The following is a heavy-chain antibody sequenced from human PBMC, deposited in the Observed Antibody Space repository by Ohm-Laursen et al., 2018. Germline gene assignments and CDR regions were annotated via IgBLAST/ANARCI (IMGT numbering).Heavy chain of an antibody. V-gene: IGHV6-1*01. D-gene: IGHD4-17*01. Sequence: HTLSLTCAISGDTVSSNSASWNWIRQSPSSGLEWLGRTYYRTKWYNDYAISVKSRITINPEISKNQVFLQLNSVTPEDTAVYYCARVPHDYGAEFDYWGQGTLVTVSS. CDR1: GDTVSSNSAS. CDR3: ARVPHDYGAEFDY. CDR2: TYYRTKWYN. J-gene: IGHJ4*02.